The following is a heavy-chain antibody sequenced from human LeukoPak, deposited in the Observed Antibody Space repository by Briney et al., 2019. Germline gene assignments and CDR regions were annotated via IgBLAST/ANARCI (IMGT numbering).Heavy chain of an antibody. V-gene: IGHV3-30*18. CDR1: GFTFSSCG. CDR2: ISYDGSNK. D-gene: IGHD3-10*01. Sequence: GRSLRLSCAASGFTFSSCGMHWVRQAPGKGLEWVAVISYDGSNKYYADSVKGRFTISRDNSKNTLYLQMNSLRAEDTAVYYCAKDKVGVLWFGEFPTLDYWGQGTLVTVSS. CDR3: AKDKVGVLWFGEFPTLDY. J-gene: IGHJ4*02.